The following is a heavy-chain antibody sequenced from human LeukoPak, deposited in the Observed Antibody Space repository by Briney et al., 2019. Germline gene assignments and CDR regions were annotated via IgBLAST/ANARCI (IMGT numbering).Heavy chain of an antibody. V-gene: IGHV4-38-2*02. Sequence: SETLSLTCTVSGYSISSGYYWGWIRQPPGKGLEWIGSIYHSGSTYYNPSLKSRVTISVDTSKNQFSLKLSSVTAADTAVYYCARDVPYSSSSSRGPYYFDYWGQGTLVAVSS. CDR2: IYHSGST. D-gene: IGHD6-6*01. J-gene: IGHJ4*02. CDR3: ARDVPYSSSSSRGPYYFDY. CDR1: GYSISSGYY.